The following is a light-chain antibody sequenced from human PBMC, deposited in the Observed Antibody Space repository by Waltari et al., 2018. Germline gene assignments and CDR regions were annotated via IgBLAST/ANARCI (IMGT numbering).Light chain of an antibody. J-gene: IGKJ4*01. CDR3: QRYGASPLT. CDR1: QSVSSSY. CDR2: DAS. V-gene: IGKV3-20*01. Sequence: EFVLTQSPGTLSLSPGERATLSCRASQSVSSSYLAWYQQKPGQAPRLLIYDASSRATGLPDRFRGSGSGTDFTLTITRLEPEDFAVYYCQRYGASPLTFGGGTKVEIK.